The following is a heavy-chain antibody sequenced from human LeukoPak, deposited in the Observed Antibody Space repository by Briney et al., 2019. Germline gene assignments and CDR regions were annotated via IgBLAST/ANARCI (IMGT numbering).Heavy chain of an antibody. D-gene: IGHD5-24*01. J-gene: IGHJ5*02. Sequence: ASVKVSCKASGYTFTGYYMHWVRQAPGQGLEWMGWMNPNSGNTGYAQKFQGRVTMTRNTSISTAYMELISLRSENTAVYYCARERRDGYNYVWFDPWGQGTLVTVSS. CDR1: GYTFTGYY. V-gene: IGHV1-8*02. CDR2: MNPNSGNT. CDR3: ARERRDGYNYVWFDP.